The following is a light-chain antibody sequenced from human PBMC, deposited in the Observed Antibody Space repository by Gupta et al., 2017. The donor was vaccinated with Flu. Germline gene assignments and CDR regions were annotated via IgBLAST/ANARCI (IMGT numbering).Light chain of an antibody. Sequence: DIQLTQSPSSLSASVGDRVTITCQASQDISNYLNWYQQKPGKAPKLLIYDASNLQTGVPSRFSGGGLGTDFTLTITSLQPEDIATYYCQQYDDLPLTVGGGTRVEI. V-gene: IGKV1-33*01. CDR1: QDISNY. J-gene: IGKJ4*01. CDR2: DAS. CDR3: QQYDDLPLT.